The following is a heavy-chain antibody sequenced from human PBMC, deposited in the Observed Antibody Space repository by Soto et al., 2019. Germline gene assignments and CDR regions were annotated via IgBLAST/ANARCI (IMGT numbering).Heavy chain of an antibody. D-gene: IGHD1-26*01. V-gene: IGHV4-59*01. CDR2: IYASGTP. J-gene: IGHJ6*02. CDR1: GGSISTFY. Sequence: SDTLSLTCTVLGGSISTFYWSWIWQPPGKGLEWIGYIYASGTPNYNPSLKSRVTISIDTSKNQFSLKLSSVTAADTAVYYCARNSGSYSPFYYGMDVWGQGTTVTVS. CDR3: ARNSGSYSPFYYGMDV.